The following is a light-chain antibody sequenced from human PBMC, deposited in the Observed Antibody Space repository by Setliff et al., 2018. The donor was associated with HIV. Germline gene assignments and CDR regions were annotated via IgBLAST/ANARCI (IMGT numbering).Light chain of an antibody. V-gene: IGLV2-23*02. Sequence: QSALTQPASVSGSPGQSITISCTGTSSDIGTYNLVSWYQQHPGKAPKVIIYEVNKRPSGVSNRFSASKSGNTASLTISGLQAEDEAEYYCGSYAGASIQYIFGVGTKVTVL. J-gene: IGLJ1*01. CDR2: EVN. CDR1: SSDIGTYNL. CDR3: GSYAGASIQYI.